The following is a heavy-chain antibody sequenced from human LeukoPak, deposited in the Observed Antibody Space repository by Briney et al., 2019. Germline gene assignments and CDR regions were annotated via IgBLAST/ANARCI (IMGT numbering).Heavy chain of an antibody. V-gene: IGHV4-59*08. CDR3: ARLSGSQTTPY. CDR2: IYYSRTT. Sequence: PSETLSLTCTVSGGSISSYYWSWIRQPPEKGLEGIGYIYYSRTTNYNPSPKSRVTMSVDTSKNQFSLKLSSVTAADPAVYYCARLSGSQTTPYWGQGTLVTVSS. D-gene: IGHD1-26*01. J-gene: IGHJ4*02. CDR1: GGSISSYY.